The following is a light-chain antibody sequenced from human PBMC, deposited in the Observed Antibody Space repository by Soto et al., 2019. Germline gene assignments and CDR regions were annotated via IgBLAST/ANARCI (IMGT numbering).Light chain of an antibody. J-gene: IGKJ1*01. Sequence: DIVMTQSPLSLPVTPGEPASISCRSSQSLLHSNGYNCLDWYLQKPGQSPQLLIYLGSNRASGVPDRFSCSGSGTDFTLKISRVEAEDVGVYYCMQAVQIPWTFGQGTKVEIK. CDR3: MQAVQIPWT. CDR2: LGS. CDR1: QSLLHSNGYNC. V-gene: IGKV2-28*01.